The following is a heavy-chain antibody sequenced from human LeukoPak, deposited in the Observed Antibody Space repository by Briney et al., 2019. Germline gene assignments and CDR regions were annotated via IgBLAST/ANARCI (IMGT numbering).Heavy chain of an antibody. CDR3: ARGAINMIVEAGSWFDP. V-gene: IGHV3-21*01. CDR1: GFTFSIYE. Sequence: GGSLRLSCAASGFTFSIYEMNWVRQAPGKGLEWVSSISSSSIYIYYADSVKGRFTISRDDAKNSLYLQMNSLRVEDTAVYYCARGAINMIVEAGSWFDPWGQGTLVTVSS. J-gene: IGHJ5*02. D-gene: IGHD3-22*01. CDR2: ISSSSIYI.